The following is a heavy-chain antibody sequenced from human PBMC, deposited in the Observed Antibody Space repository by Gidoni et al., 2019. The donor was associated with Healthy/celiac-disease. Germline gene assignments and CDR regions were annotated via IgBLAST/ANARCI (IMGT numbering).Heavy chain of an antibody. CDR2: ISGSGGST. Sequence: EVQLLESGGGLVQPGGSLRLSCAASGFTFSSYAMSWVRQAPGKGLEWVSAISGSGGSTYYADSVKGRFTISRDNSKNTLYLQMNSLRAEDTAVYYCASRPPNYYDSSGYRDYWGQGTLVTVSS. D-gene: IGHD3-22*01. V-gene: IGHV3-23*01. CDR3: ASRPPNYYDSSGYRDY. CDR1: GFTFSSYA. J-gene: IGHJ4*02.